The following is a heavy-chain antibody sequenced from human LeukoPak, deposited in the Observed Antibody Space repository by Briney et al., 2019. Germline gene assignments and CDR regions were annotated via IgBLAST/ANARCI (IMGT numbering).Heavy chain of an antibody. Sequence: PGGSLRLSCAASGFTFSSYWMQWVRQAPGKGLVWVSRINSDGSSTSYADSVKGRFTISRDNAKNTLYLQMNSLRAEDTAVHYCARVGNYDYVWGGYRTRYFDYWGQGTLVTVSS. CDR2: INSDGSST. J-gene: IGHJ4*02. D-gene: IGHD3-16*02. V-gene: IGHV3-74*01. CDR1: GFTFSSYW. CDR3: ARVGNYDYVWGGYRTRYFDY.